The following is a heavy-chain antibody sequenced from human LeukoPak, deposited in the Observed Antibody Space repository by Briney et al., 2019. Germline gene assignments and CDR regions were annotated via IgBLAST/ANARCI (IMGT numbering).Heavy chain of an antibody. Sequence: GGSLRLSCAASGFMFNGYSMTWVRQAPGKGLEWVSYISGGSDYIFYTDSVKGRFTISGDNAKKSLYLQLNSLRVEDTAVYYCARWGLGPSFDYWGQGTRVTVSS. J-gene: IGHJ4*02. CDR3: ARWGLGPSFDY. D-gene: IGHD1-26*01. CDR1: GFMFNGYS. V-gene: IGHV3-21*01. CDR2: ISGGSDYI.